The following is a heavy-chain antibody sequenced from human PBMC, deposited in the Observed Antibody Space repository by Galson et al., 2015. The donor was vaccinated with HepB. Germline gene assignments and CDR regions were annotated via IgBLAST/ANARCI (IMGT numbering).Heavy chain of an antibody. CDR3: ARNSKAWEGTQNRFYYYYGMDV. CDR1: GGTFSSYA. Sequence: SVKVSCKASGGTFSSYAISWVRQAPGQGLEWMGGIIPIFGTANYAQKFQGRVTITADESTSTAYMELSSLRSEDTAVYYCARNSKAWEGTQNRFYYYYGMDVWGQGTTVTVSS. V-gene: IGHV1-69*13. CDR2: IIPIFGTA. J-gene: IGHJ6*02. D-gene: IGHD1-14*01.